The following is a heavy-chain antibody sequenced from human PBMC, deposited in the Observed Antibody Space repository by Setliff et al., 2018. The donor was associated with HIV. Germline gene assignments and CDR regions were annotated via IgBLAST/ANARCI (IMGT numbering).Heavy chain of an antibody. CDR3: VRGVSPSI. CDR2: ISSQDYT. CDR1: GFTFSGFY. Sequence: SLRLSCTASGFTFSGFYMNWVRQAPGKGLEWVSFISSQDYTDYADFVKGRFTISRDNSKNSLYLQMNSLTSEDTAMYYCVRGVSPSIWGLGTLVTVSS. V-gene: IGHV3-11*05. D-gene: IGHD3-10*01. J-gene: IGHJ4*02.